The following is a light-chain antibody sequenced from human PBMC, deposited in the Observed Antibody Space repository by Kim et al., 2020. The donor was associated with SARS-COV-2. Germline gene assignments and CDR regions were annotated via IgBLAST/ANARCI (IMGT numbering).Light chain of an antibody. CDR2: GNS. CDR1: SSNIGAGYD. Sequence: VTISCNGSSSNIGAGYDVHWYQQLPGTAPKLLIYGNSNRPSGVPDRFSGSKSGTSASLAITGLQAEDEADYYCQSYDSSLSGSNVFGTGTKVTVL. V-gene: IGLV1-40*01. J-gene: IGLJ1*01. CDR3: QSYDSSLSGSNV.